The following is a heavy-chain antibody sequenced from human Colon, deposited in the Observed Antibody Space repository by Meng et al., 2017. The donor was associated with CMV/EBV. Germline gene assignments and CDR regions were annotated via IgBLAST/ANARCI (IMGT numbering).Heavy chain of an antibody. D-gene: IGHD3-10*01. CDR3: ARSNPGP. CDR2: TYHSGST. Sequence: SETLSLTCTVTGGAISDYYWNWIRQTPGKGLEWIGYTYHSGSTNYNPSLKSRVTISVDTSKNQFSLKLSSVTAADTAVYYCARSNPGPWGQGTLVTVSS. CDR1: GGAISDYY. J-gene: IGHJ4*02. V-gene: IGHV4-59*12.